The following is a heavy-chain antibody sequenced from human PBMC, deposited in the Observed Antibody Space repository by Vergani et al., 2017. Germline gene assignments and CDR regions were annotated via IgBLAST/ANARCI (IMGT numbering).Heavy chain of an antibody. Sequence: EVQLVESGGGLIQPGGSLRLSCAASGFTVSSIYMSWVRQAPGKGLEWVSIIYSGGSTYYTDSVKGRFTISRDNSKNTLYLQMNSLRADDTAVYYCARGVFDWDSSGYKNYFDPWGLGTLVTVSS. CDR3: ARGVFDWDSSGYKNYFDP. V-gene: IGHV3-53*01. CDR1: GFTVSSIY. J-gene: IGHJ5*02. D-gene: IGHD3-22*01. CDR2: IYSGGST.